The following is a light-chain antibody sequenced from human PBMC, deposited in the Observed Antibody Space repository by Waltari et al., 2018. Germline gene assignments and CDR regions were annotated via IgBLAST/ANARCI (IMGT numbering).Light chain of an antibody. CDR1: HRINIW. Sequence: IQVIQSPSTLSASVGDTVTISCRVSHRINIWLAWYQQKPDKAPKLLINKTSTLEDGVPSRFSGSGSVTEFTLTIKSLQPDDFGTYFCQQFDTDVTFGQGTKVEI. V-gene: IGKV1-5*01. J-gene: IGKJ2*01. CDR2: KTS. CDR3: QQFDTDVT.